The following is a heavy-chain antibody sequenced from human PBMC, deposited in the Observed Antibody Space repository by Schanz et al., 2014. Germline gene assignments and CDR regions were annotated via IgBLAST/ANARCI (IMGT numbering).Heavy chain of an antibody. CDR3: AKHRDDAFDV. CDR1: GFPFSSTG. D-gene: IGHD3-10*01. CDR2: IWYDGSKQ. Sequence: QLQLVESGGGVVQPGRSLRLSCAASGFPFSSTGMHWVRQAPGKGPEWVAVIWYDGSKQYLAGSVKGRFSVSRDTSKNTLYLQMNSLRPEDTAVYYCAKHRDDAFDVWGQGTMVIVSS. V-gene: IGHV3-30*18. J-gene: IGHJ3*01.